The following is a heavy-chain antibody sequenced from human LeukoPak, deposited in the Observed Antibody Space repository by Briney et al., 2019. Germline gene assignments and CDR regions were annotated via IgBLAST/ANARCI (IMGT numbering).Heavy chain of an antibody. CDR2: INHSGST. J-gene: IGHJ4*02. V-gene: IGHV4-34*01. CDR3: ARVIGGLRYFDWCTRCYFDY. Sequence: PSETLSLTCAVYGGSFSGYYWSWIRQPPGKGLEWIGEINHSGSTNYNPSLKSRVTISVDTSKNQFSLKLSSVTAADTAVYYCARVIGGLRYFDWCTRCYFDYWGQGTLVTVSS. D-gene: IGHD3-9*01. CDR1: GGSFSGYY.